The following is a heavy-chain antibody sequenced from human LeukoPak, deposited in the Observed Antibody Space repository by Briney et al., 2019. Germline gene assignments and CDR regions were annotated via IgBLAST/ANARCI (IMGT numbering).Heavy chain of an antibody. V-gene: IGHV3-48*03. D-gene: IGHD2-21*01. CDR3: GRDLSDFGGKNENWFDP. CDR2: ISNSGSTI. Sequence: GGSLRLSCAASGFTFSTSEMNWVRQAPGKGLEWVSYISNSGSTIYYADSVKGRLTISRDNAKSSLYLQMNSRRAEDTAVYYCGRDLSDFGGKNENWFDPWGQGTLVTVSS. CDR1: GFTFSTSE. J-gene: IGHJ5*02.